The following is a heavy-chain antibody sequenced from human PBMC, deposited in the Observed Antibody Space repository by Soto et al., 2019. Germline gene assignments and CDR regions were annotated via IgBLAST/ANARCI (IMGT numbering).Heavy chain of an antibody. Sequence: GGSLRLSCAASGFTFSSYAMSWVRQAPGKGLEWVSAISGSGGSTYYADSVKGRFTISRDNSKNTLYLQMNSLRAEDTAVYYCANQRETTYYDILTVYYQGRFSGRDVGGQGTTFPVPS. CDR2: ISGSGGST. D-gene: IGHD3-9*01. V-gene: IGHV3-23*01. CDR3: ANQRETTYYDILTVYYQGRFSGRDV. CDR1: GFTFSSYA. J-gene: IGHJ6*02.